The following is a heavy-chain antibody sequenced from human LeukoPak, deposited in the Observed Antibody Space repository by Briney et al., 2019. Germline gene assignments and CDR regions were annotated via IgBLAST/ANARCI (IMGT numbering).Heavy chain of an antibody. D-gene: IGHD4/OR15-4a*01. CDR3: ARVSYPNFHLDY. CDR1: GGTFSSYA. J-gene: IGHJ4*02. V-gene: IGHV1-69*13. Sequence: GASVKVSCKASGGTFSSYAISWVRQAPGQGLEWMGGIIPIFGTANYAQKFQGRVTITADESTSTAYMELSSLRSEDTAVYYCARVSYPNFHLDYWGQGTLVTVSS. CDR2: IIPIFGTA.